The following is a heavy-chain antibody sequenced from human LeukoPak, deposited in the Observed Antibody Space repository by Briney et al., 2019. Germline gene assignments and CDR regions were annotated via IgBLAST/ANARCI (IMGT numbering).Heavy chain of an antibody. V-gene: IGHV1-46*01. D-gene: IGHD2-2*02. CDR2: INPSGGST. Sequence: ASVKVSCKASGYTFTSYYMHWVRQAPGQGLEWMGIINPSGGSTSYAQKFQGRVTMTRDTSTSTVYMELSSLRSEDTAVYYCARDIGNCSSTSCYKRAFDIWGQGTMVTVSS. CDR3: ARDIGNCSSTSCYKRAFDI. CDR1: GYTFTSYY. J-gene: IGHJ3*02.